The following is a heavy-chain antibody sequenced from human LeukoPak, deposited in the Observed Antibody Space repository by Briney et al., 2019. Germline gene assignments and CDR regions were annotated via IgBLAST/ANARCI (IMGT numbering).Heavy chain of an antibody. CDR2: IYYSGST. CDR1: DGSISKYY. CDR3: ARIDDWLFDYYFDY. V-gene: IGHV4-59*01. D-gene: IGHD3-9*01. J-gene: IGHJ4*02. Sequence: ETLSLTCTVSDGSISKYYWSWVRQPPGKGLEWIGYIYYSGSTNYNPSLKSRVTISVDTSKNQFSLKLSSVTAADTAVYYCARIDDWLFDYYFDYWGQGTLVTVSS.